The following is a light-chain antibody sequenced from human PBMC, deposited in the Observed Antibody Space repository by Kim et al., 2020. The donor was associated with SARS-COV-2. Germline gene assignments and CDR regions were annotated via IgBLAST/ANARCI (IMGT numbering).Light chain of an antibody. CDR1: SYKSGNKD. J-gene: IGLJ3*02. CDR3: GTWESSLSAWV. V-gene: IGLV1-51*01. CDR2: DNK. Sequence: GQKATISCPGSSYKSGNKDVCWYQQRPGPATKVLIYDNKKRPSGIPDRLAGSAAGTAATLGITGRQTGDEAEYYCGTWESSLSAWVFGGGTQLTVL.